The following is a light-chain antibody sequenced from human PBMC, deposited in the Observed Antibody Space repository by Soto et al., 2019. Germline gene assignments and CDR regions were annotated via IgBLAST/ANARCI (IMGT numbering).Light chain of an antibody. J-gene: IGLJ1*01. CDR3: QSYDSSLSGYYV. Sequence: QSVLTQPPSVSGAPGQRVTISCTGSSSNIGAGYDVHWYQQLPGTAPKLLIYGNSNRPSEVPDRFSGSKSGTSASLAITGLKAEDEADYYSQSYDSSLSGYYVFGTGIKLTVL. CDR2: GNS. CDR1: SSNIGAGYD. V-gene: IGLV1-40*01.